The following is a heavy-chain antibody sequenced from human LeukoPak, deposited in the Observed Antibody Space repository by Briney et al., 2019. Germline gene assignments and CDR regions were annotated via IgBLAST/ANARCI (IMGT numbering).Heavy chain of an antibody. CDR1: GYSISSGYY. V-gene: IGHV4-38-2*02. D-gene: IGHD3-10*01. CDR3: ARGGYYGSGNDFRFDP. CDR2: IYNSGST. J-gene: IGHJ5*02. Sequence: PSETLSLTCTVSGYSISSGYYWGWIRQPPGKGLEWIGSIYNSGSTYYNPSLKSRVTISVDTSKNQFSLKLRSVTAADTAIYYCARGGYYGSGNDFRFDPWGQGTLVTVSS.